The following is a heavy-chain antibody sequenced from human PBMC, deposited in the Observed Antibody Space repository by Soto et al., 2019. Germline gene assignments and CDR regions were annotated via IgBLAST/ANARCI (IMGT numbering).Heavy chain of an antibody. J-gene: IGHJ5*02. V-gene: IGHV3-23*01. Sequence: PGGSLRLSCAASGFTFSSHAMSWVRQAPGKGLEWVSAISRSGGSTDYAAPVKGRFTISRDDSKNTLYLQMNSLKTEDTAVYYCPVELGEAVYNCFDPWGQGTLVTVSS. CDR2: ISRSGGST. CDR1: GFTFSSHA. D-gene: IGHD4-17*01. CDR3: PVELGEAVYNCFDP.